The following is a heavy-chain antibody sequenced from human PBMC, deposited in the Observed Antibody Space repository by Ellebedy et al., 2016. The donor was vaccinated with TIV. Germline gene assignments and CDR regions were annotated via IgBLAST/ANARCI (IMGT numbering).Heavy chain of an antibody. V-gene: IGHV1-24*01. CDR2: FDPEDGET. CDR3: TTLAPPLNNWFDP. D-gene: IGHD1-14*01. J-gene: IGHJ5*02. CDR1: GYTLTELS. Sequence: ASVKVSCXASGYTLTELSMHWVRQAPGKGLEWMGGFDPEDGETIYAQKFQGRVTMTEDTSTDTAYMELSSLRSEDTAVYYCTTLAPPLNNWFDPWGQGTLVTVSS.